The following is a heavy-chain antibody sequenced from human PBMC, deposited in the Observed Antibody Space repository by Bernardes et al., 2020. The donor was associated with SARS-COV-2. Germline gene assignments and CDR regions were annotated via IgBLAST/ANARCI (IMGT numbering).Heavy chain of an antibody. D-gene: IGHD2-2*01. CDR2: IYYSGST. CDR1: GGSISSYY. J-gene: IGHJ6*03. Sequence: SETLSLTCTVSGGSISSYYWSWVRQSPGKGLEWIGYIYYSGSTDYNASLKSRVTFSVDTSKNQFFLKLSSVTAADTALYYCAREGLGLCSSTSCRYYYYYYMDVWGKGTTVTVSS. CDR3: AREGLGLCSSTSCRYYYYYYMDV. V-gene: IGHV4-59*01.